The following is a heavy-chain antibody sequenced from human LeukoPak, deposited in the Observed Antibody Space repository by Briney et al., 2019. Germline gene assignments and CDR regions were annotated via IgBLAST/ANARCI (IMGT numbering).Heavy chain of an antibody. Sequence: GGSLRLSCAASGFTFSSYSTNWVRQAPGKGLEWVSSISSSSSYIYYADSVKGRFTISRDNAKNSLYLQMNSLRAEDTAVYYCARVIGWELLDAFDIWGQGTMVTVSS. CDR2: ISSSSSYI. CDR3: ARVIGWELLDAFDI. J-gene: IGHJ3*02. CDR1: GFTFSSYS. V-gene: IGHV3-21*01. D-gene: IGHD1-26*01.